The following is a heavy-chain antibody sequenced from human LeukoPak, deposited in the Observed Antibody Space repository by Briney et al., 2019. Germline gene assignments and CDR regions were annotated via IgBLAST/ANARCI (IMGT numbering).Heavy chain of an antibody. CDR1: GFTVSSNY. CDR2: IHSGGNT. D-gene: IGHD2-15*01. Sequence: GGSLRLSCAVSGFTVSSNYMSWVRQAPGKGLGWVSLIHSGGNTDYADSLKDRVTISRDSSKNMVNLQINSLRPEDTAVYYCARERRYCSGDNCYSGHDYWGQGTLVIVSS. J-gene: IGHJ4*02. V-gene: IGHV3-53*01. CDR3: ARERRYCSGDNCYSGHDY.